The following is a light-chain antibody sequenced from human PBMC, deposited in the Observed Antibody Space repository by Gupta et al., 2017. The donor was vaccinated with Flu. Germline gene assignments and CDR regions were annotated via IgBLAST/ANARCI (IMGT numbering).Light chain of an antibody. CDR2: DAS. J-gene: IGKJ1*01. CDR1: QSVNRF. V-gene: IGKV3-11*01. Sequence: SPANMSLSKGERATRSCRDSQSVNRFLEWEQQKAGQAPRLIIYDASNSDMGNTDRFSGSGAWKDFTLTSSRREDEDCEGYYGQQRSTLWTFGQGTKVEIK. CDR3: QQRSTLWT.